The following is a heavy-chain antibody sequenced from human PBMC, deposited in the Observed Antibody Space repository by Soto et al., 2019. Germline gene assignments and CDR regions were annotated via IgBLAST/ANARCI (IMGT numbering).Heavy chain of an antibody. J-gene: IGHJ4*02. Sequence: GGSLRLSCAASGFPFSFYSMNWVRQAPGKGLEWISYITSTSSAINYADSVRGRFAISRDDAKNSVYLQMNSLRAEDTAVYYCARHVNLPLAGTGFDSWGRGTLVTVSS. CDR3: ARHVNLPLAGTGFDS. CDR2: ITSTSSAI. D-gene: IGHD6-19*01. V-gene: IGHV3-48*04. CDR1: GFPFSFYS.